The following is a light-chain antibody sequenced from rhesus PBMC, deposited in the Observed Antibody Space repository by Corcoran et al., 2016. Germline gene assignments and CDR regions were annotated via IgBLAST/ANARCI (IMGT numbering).Light chain of an antibody. V-gene: IGKV1-22*01. CDR3: LQYSSSPFT. CDR2: KAS. Sequence: DIQMTQSPSSLSASVGDKVTITCRASQGISVWLAWYQQKPGKAPKLLIYKASSLPSGVPSRFSGSGSETEFTLTISSLQPEDFATYYCLQYSSSPFTFGPGTKLDIK. CDR1: QGISVW. J-gene: IGKJ3*01.